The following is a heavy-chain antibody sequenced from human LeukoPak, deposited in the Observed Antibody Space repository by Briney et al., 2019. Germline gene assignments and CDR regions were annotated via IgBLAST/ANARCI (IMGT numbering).Heavy chain of an antibody. J-gene: IGHJ4*02. V-gene: IGHV1-69*13. CDR3: ARSTEYHTSTWYIY. CDR1: GGTFNNHA. Sequence: PVKVSCKASGGTFNNHAISWVRQAPGQGLEWMGGIIPLFHTANYAQKFQGRVTITADESTSTAYMDLRSLKSEDTAVYYCARSTEYHTSTWYIYWGQGTLVTVSS. D-gene: IGHD6-13*01. CDR2: IIPLFHTA.